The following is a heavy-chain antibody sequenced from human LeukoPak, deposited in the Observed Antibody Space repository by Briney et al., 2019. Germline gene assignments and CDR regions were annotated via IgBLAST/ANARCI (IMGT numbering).Heavy chain of an antibody. CDR3: ASLSPPDYYDSSGYN. CDR1: GYTFTNYG. J-gene: IGHJ4*02. V-gene: IGHV1-2*06. Sequence: ASVKVSCKASGYTFTNYGISWVRQAPGQGLEWMGRINPNSGGTNYAQKFQGRVTMTRDTSISTAYMELSRLRSDDTAVYYCASLSPPDYYDSSGYNWGQGTLVTVSS. CDR2: INPNSGGT. D-gene: IGHD3-22*01.